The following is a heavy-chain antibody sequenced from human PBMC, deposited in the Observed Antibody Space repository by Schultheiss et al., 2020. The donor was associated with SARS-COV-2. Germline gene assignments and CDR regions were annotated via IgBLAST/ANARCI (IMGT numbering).Heavy chain of an antibody. V-gene: IGHV3-30*18. CDR3: AKDPSSGWYPYYFDY. CDR2: ISYDGSNK. Sequence: GESLKISCAASGFTFSSYGMHWVRQAPGKGLEWVAVISYDGSNKYYADSVKGRFTISRDNSKNTLYLQMNSLRAEDTAVYYCAKDPSSGWYPYYFDYWGRGTLVTVSS. CDR1: GFTFSSYG. J-gene: IGHJ4*02. D-gene: IGHD6-19*01.